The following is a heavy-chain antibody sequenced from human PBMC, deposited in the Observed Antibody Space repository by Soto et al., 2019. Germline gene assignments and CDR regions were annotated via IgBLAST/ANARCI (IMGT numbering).Heavy chain of an antibody. V-gene: IGHV1-8*01. CDR1: GYTFTIYD. D-gene: IGHD2-21*01. CDR2: MNPNSGNT. Sequence: DSVNVSCKASGYTFTIYDINWVLQATGEGLEWMGWMNPNSGNTGYAQKFQGRVTMTRNTSISTAYMELSSLRSGDTAVYYCARATPGPVVVPILWWAGPHQDALAIPAQGTMV. CDR3: ARATPGPVVVPILWWAGPHQDALAI. J-gene: IGHJ3*02.